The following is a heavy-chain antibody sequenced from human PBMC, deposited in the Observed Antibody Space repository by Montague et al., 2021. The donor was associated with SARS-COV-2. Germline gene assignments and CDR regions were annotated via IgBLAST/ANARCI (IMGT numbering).Heavy chain of an antibody. Sequence: SETLSLTCSVSGDSISNYSWSWIRQSPGKGLVWIGYIYYSGSTNYNPSLTSRLTISLDTSKNQVSLKLTSVTAADTAVYYCARHLRVTTVTSHMYHYAMDVWGQGTTVTVSS. D-gene: IGHD4-11*01. CDR3: ARHLRVTTVTSHMYHYAMDV. V-gene: IGHV4-59*08. CDR1: GDSISNYS. CDR2: IYYSGST. J-gene: IGHJ6*02.